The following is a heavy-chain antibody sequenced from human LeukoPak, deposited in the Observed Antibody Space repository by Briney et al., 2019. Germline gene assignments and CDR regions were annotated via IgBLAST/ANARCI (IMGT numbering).Heavy chain of an antibody. CDR3: AREGGEWELLRTFDY. J-gene: IGHJ4*02. CDR1: GFTFSSCE. Sequence: PGGSLRLSCAAPGFTFSSCEMNWVRQAPGKGLEWVSYISSSGSTIYYADSVKGRFTISRDNAKNSLYLQMNSLRAEDTAVYYCAREGGEWELLRTFDYWGQGTLVTVSS. CDR2: ISSSGSTI. D-gene: IGHD1-26*01. V-gene: IGHV3-48*03.